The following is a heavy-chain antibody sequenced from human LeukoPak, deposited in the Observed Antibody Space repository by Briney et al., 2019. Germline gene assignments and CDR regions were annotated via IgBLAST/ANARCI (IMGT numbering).Heavy chain of an antibody. D-gene: IGHD3-10*01. CDR2: ISAYNGNT. Sequence: ASVKVSCKASGYTFTSYGITWLRQAPGQGLEWMGWISAYNGNTNYAQKLQGRVTMTTDTSTSTAYMELRSLRSDDTAVYYCAKFGQDYYGSGSYTDREYYFDYWGQGTLVTVSS. J-gene: IGHJ4*02. V-gene: IGHV1-18*01. CDR3: AKFGQDYYGSGSYTDREYYFDY. CDR1: GYTFTSYG.